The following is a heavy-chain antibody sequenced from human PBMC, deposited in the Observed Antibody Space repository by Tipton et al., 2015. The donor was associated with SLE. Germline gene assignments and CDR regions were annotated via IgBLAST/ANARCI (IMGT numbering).Heavy chain of an antibody. Sequence: TLSLTCTVSGGSISSYYWGWIRQPAGKGLEWIGRIYTSGSTNYNPSLKSRVTMSVDTSKNQFSLKLSSVTAADTAVYYCARDHSSSRGYYFDYWGQGTLVTVSS. V-gene: IGHV4-4*07. CDR3: ARDHSSSRGYYFDY. CDR1: GGSISSYY. CDR2: IYTSGST. J-gene: IGHJ4*02. D-gene: IGHD6-6*01.